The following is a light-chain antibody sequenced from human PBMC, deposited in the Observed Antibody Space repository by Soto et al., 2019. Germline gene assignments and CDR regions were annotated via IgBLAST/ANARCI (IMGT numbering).Light chain of an antibody. CDR3: QVWDTTSDHWM. Sequence: SYELTQPPSVSVAPRQTATITCGGNNIGSRSVHWYQQKSGQAPVLVVFDDSVRPSGIPERISGYNSGNTATLTISGVEAGDGADYYCQVWDTTSDHWMFGGGTKLTVL. V-gene: IGLV3-21*02. J-gene: IGLJ3*02. CDR2: DDS. CDR1: NIGSRS.